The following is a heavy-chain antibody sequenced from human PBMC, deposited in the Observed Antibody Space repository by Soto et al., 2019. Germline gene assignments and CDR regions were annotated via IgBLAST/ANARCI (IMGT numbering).Heavy chain of an antibody. J-gene: IGHJ6*03. CDR1: GYTFTGYY. CDR3: ARAKREGCGYSGYDNGGSCSHYYYYYMDV. V-gene: IGHV1-2*04. D-gene: IGHD5-12*01. CDR2: INPNSGGT. Sequence: ASVKVSCKASGYTFTGYYMHWVRQAPGQGLEWMGWINPNSGGTNYAQKFQGWVTMTRDTSISTAYMELSRLRSDDTAVYYCARAKREGCGYSGYDNGGSCSHYYYYYMDVWGKGTTVTVSS.